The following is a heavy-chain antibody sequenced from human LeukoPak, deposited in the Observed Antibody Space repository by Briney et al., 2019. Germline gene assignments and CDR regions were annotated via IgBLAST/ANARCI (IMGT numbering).Heavy chain of an antibody. CDR2: ISSSSSYI. V-gene: IGHV3-21*01. J-gene: IGHJ4*02. CDR1: GFTFSSYS. CDR3: ARDECSSTSCPTSY. Sequence: GGSLRLSCAASGFTFSSYSMNWVRQAPGKGLEWVSSISSSSSYIYYADSVKGRFTISRDNAKNSLYLQMNSLRAEDTAVYYCARDECSSTSCPTSYWGQGTLVTVSS. D-gene: IGHD2-2*01.